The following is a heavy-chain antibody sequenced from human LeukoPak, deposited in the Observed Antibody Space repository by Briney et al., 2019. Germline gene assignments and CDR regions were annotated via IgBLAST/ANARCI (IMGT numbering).Heavy chain of an antibody. D-gene: IGHD6-6*01. CDR2: ISYDGSNK. CDR3: AKEMYSSSILGYYYYGMDV. Sequence: PGGSLRLSCAASGFTFSSYGMHWVRQAPGKGLEWVAVISYDGSNKYYADSVKGRFTISRDNSKNTLYLQTNSLRAEDTAVYYCAKEMYSSSILGYYYYGMDVWGQGTTVTVSS. CDR1: GFTFSSYG. J-gene: IGHJ6*02. V-gene: IGHV3-30*18.